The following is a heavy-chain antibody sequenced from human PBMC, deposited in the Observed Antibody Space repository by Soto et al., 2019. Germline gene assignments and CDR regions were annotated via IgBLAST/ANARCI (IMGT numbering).Heavy chain of an antibody. CDR3: ARGLENSLGLLRFLEWLLISDY. V-gene: IGHV1-8*01. CDR2: MNPNSGST. J-gene: IGHJ4*02. CDR1: GYTFTSYD. Sequence: GASVKVSCKASGYTFTSYDINWVRRATGQGLEWMGWMNPNSGSTGYAQKFQGRVTMTRNTSISTAYMELSSLRSEDTAVYYCARGLENSLGLLRFLEWLLISDYWGQGTLVTGSS. D-gene: IGHD3-3*01.